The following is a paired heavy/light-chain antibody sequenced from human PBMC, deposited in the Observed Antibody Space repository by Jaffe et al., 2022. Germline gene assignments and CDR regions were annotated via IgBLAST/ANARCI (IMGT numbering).Light chain of an antibody. CDR3: QQLNSYPRVT. CDR1: QGISSY. J-gene: IGKJ3*01. CDR2: AAS. Sequence: DIQLTQSPSFLSASVGDRVTITCRASQGISSYLAWYQQKPGKAPKLLIYAASTLQSGVPSRFSGSGSGTEFTLTISSLQPEDFATYYCQQLNSYPRVTFGPGTKVDIK. V-gene: IGKV1-9*01.
Heavy chain of an antibody. D-gene: IGHD4-4*01. V-gene: IGHV3-11*01. J-gene: IGHJ6*03. CDR1: GFTFSDYY. Sequence: QVQLVESGGGLVKPGGSLRLSCAASGFTFSDYYMSWIRQAPGKGLEWVSYISSSGSTIYYADSVKGRFTISRDNAKNSLYLQMNSLRAEDTAVYYCASPVTTSSYYYMDVWGKGTTVTVSS. CDR3: ASPVTTSSYYYMDV. CDR2: ISSSGSTI.